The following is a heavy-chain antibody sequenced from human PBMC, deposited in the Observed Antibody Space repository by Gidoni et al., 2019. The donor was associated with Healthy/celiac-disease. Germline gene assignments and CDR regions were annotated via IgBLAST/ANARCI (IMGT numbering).Heavy chain of an antibody. V-gene: IGHV4-34*01. D-gene: IGHD6-19*01. CDR2: INHSGST. J-gene: IGHJ4*02. CDR3: ARPYSSGWHVFDY. Sequence: QVQLQQWGAGLLKPSETLSLTCAVYGGSFSGYYWNWIRQPPGKGLEWIGEINHSGSTNYNPSLKSRVTISVDTSKTQFSLKLSSVTAADTAVYYCARPYSSGWHVFDYWGQGTLVTVSS. CDR1: GGSFSGYY.